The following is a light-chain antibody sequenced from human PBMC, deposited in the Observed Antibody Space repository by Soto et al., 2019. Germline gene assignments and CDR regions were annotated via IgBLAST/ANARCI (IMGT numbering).Light chain of an antibody. CDR2: DAS. J-gene: IGKJ1*01. CDR1: QSVSCK. Sequence: EIVMTQSPATLSVSPGERATLSCRASQSVSCKIAWYQQKPGQAPRLLIYDASNRATNIPVRFSGSGSGTDFILTITSLQSVDFAIYYCQQYKNWPPWTFGQGTKVDIK. V-gene: IGKV3-15*01. CDR3: QQYKNWPPWT.